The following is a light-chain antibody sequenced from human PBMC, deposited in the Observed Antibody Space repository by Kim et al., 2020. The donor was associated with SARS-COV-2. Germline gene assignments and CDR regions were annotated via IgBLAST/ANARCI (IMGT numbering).Light chain of an antibody. CDR3: SSYTSNNKGV. CDR1: VGDYKF. J-gene: IGLJ3*02. V-gene: IGLV2-14*03. CDR2: DVF. Sequence: QSALTQPASVSGALGQTITLFCDVGDYKFVSWYQQHPGKAPKLIIYDVFNRPSGVSNRFSGFKSGNTASLTISGLQAEDEADYYCSSYTSNNKGVFGGGTQLTVL.